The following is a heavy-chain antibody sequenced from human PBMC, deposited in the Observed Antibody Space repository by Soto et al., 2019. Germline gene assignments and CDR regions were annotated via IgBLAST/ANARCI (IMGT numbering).Heavy chain of an antibody. V-gene: IGHV4-4*07. CDR2: INGGGTT. D-gene: IGHD1-26*01. Sequence: SETLSLTCTVSGDSISNYLSWIRQSAGKGLEWIGRINGGGTTNYNPSFKSRVSMSVDKSKNQVSLKLNYVTAADTAVYYCAREGSGGSNWFDPWGQGTLVTVSS. J-gene: IGHJ5*02. CDR3: AREGSGGSNWFDP. CDR1: GDSISNYL.